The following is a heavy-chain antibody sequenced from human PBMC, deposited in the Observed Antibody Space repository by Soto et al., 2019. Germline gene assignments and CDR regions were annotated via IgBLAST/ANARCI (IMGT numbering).Heavy chain of an antibody. Sequence: QVQLVESGGGVVQSGRSLRLSCAAPGFTFSTYTMHWVRQAPGKGLEWVAITSYDESKKYYADSVKGRFTIFRDNSKNTLFLQMNSLRPEDTAVYYCARPLLEWLLSPDYWGQGTLVTVSS. CDR3: ARPLLEWLLSPDY. J-gene: IGHJ4*02. CDR1: GFTFSTYT. CDR2: TSYDESKK. D-gene: IGHD3-3*01. V-gene: IGHV3-30-3*01.